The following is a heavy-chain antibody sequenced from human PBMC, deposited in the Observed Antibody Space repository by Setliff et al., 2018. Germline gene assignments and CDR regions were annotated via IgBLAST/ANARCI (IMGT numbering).Heavy chain of an antibody. Sequence: ASVKVSCKASGDTFSTYALSWVRQAPGQGLEWMGGIIPLLETAKYAQKFQGRVTITADKSTSTGYMELSSLRSEDTAMYYCATWLVAYFASGTFPFWGQGTRVTVSS. D-gene: IGHD3-10*01. CDR1: GDTFSTYA. V-gene: IGHV1-69*06. J-gene: IGHJ4*02. CDR3: ATWLVAYFASGTFPF. CDR2: IIPLLETA.